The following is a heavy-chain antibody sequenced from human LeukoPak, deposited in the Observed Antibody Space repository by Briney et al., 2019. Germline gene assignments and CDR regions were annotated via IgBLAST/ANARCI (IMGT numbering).Heavy chain of an antibody. J-gene: IGHJ4*02. CDR2: IKEDGSEI. CDR3: AGGSGWIFDS. CDR1: GYTFSDYW. V-gene: IGHV3-7*04. Sequence: GGSLRLSCAASGYTFSDYWMTWVRQAPGKGLEWVADIKEDGSEIHYVDSVKGRFTISRDNAKNSLFLQMNSLRAEDTAVYYCAGGSGWIFDSWGQGTLVTVSS. D-gene: IGHD6-19*01.